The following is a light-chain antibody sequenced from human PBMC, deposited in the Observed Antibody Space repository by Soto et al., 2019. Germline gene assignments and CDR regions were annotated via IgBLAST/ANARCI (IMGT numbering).Light chain of an antibody. J-gene: IGKJ5*01. CDR1: QSVSSNY. CDR2: DAS. Sequence: VLTQSPGTLSLSPGERATLSCRAGQSVSSNYLAWYQQKPGPAPRLLIYDASSRATGIPDRFGGSGSGTDFTLLISRVELEDSGVYYDEQYGSSSPSTFGQGTRVEIK. CDR3: EQYGSSSPST. V-gene: IGKV3-20*01.